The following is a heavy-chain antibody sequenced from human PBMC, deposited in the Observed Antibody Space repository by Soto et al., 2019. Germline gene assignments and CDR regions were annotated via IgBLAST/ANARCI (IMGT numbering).Heavy chain of an antibody. D-gene: IGHD1-7*01. CDR1: GYTLTELS. Sequence: ASVNVSCKVSGYTLTELSIHWVRQAPGKGLECMGCFDPEDGETIYAQKFQGRVTMTEDTSTDTAYMELSSLRSEDTAVYYCATDLMGTGTTSIWGQGTMVTVSS. CDR3: ATDLMGTGTTSI. CDR2: FDPEDGET. J-gene: IGHJ3*02. V-gene: IGHV1-24*01.